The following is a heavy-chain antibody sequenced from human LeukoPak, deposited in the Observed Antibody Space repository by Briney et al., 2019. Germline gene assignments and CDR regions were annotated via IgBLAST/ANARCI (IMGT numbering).Heavy chain of an antibody. V-gene: IGHV3-23*01. Sequence: PGGSLRLSCAASGFTFSSYAMSWVRQAPGKGLEWVSAISGSGGSTYYADSVKGRFTISRDNSKNTLYLQMNSLRAEDTAVYYCARAIRYFDWLLSYRYYYYMDVWGKGTTVTISS. D-gene: IGHD3-9*01. CDR1: GFTFSSYA. CDR3: ARAIRYFDWLLSYRYYYYMDV. CDR2: ISGSGGST. J-gene: IGHJ6*03.